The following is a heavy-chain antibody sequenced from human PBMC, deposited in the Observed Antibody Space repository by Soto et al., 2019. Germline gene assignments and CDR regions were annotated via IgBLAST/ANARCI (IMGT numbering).Heavy chain of an antibody. V-gene: IGHV1-18*01. Sequence: EASVKVSCKASGYTFTSYGISWVRQAPGQGLEWMGWISAYNGNTNYAQKLQGRVTMTTDTSTSTAYMELRSLRSDDTAVYYCARDGGYCSSTSCSSSFDPWGQGTLVTVSS. CDR1: GYTFTSYG. CDR2: ISAYNGNT. D-gene: IGHD2-2*01. J-gene: IGHJ5*02. CDR3: ARDGGYCSSTSCSSSFDP.